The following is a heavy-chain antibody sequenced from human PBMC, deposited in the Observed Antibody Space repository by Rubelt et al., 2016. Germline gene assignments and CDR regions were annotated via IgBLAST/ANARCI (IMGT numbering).Heavy chain of an antibody. D-gene: IGHD6-19*01. Sequence: EVQLVESGGGLVQPGRSLRLSCAASGFTFDDYAMHWVRQAPGKGLEWVSGISWNSGSIGYGGSVKGRFTISRDNAKNSLELQMNRLRAEDTALYYCAKGIAVAPEGYYYYYGMDVWGQGTTVTVSS. CDR1: GFTFDDYA. CDR2: ISWNSGSI. CDR3: AKGIAVAPEGYYYYYGMDV. V-gene: IGHV3-9*01. J-gene: IGHJ6*02.